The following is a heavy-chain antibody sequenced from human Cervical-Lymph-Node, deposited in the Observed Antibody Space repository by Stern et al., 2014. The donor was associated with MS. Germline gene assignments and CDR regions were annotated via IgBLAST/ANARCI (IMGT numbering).Heavy chain of an antibody. Sequence: LQLQESGPGLVKPSETLSLTCTVSGGSLSRYYWSWIRQPPGKGLEWVGHMYFSGSSNYNPSLKSRVTMSVDMSKTQFSLRLSSVTAADTAVYYCARAPYDFTNWYGLDVWGQGTTVTVSS. CDR2: MYFSGSS. D-gene: IGHD1-1*01. V-gene: IGHV4-59*01. CDR3: ARAPYDFTNWYGLDV. J-gene: IGHJ6*02. CDR1: GGSLSRYY.